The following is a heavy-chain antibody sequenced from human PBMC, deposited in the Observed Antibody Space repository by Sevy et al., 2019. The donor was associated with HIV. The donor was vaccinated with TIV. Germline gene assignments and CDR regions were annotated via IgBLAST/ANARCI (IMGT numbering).Heavy chain of an antibody. Sequence: GGSLRLSCAASGFTFSNVWMSWVRQAPGKGPEWVGRIRSKTDGGTTDYAAPVKGRFTISRDDSKNTLYLQMSGLKTEDTAVYYXTIXPVXXLWGRGTLVTVSS. CDR1: GFTFSNVW. CDR2: IRSKTDGGTT. J-gene: IGHJ4*02. CDR3: TIXPVXXL. V-gene: IGHV3-15*01.